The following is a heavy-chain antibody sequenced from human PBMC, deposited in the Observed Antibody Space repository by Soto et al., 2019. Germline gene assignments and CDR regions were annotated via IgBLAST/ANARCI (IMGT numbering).Heavy chain of an antibody. J-gene: IGHJ4*02. V-gene: IGHV3-7*03. CDR2: IIKDGSEK. Sequence: XESLRLSCAASGFTFSNYWMTGVRQAPGKGLEWVANIIKDGSEKSYVDSVKGRFTISRDNAKNSLYLEMNSLRVEDTAIYYCARDWGGLGYWGQGTLVTVSS. D-gene: IGHD3-10*01. CDR1: GFTFSNYW. CDR3: ARDWGGLGY.